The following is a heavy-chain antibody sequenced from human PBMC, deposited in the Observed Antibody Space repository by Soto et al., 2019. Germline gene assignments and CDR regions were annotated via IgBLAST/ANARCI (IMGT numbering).Heavy chain of an antibody. D-gene: IGHD6-13*01. CDR2: ISYDESNK. V-gene: IGHV3-30-3*01. CDR1: GFTISSYA. CDR3: ARDTQGDQQLVLDY. Sequence: QVQLVESRGGVVQPGRSLRLSCAASGFTISSYAMHWVRQAPGKGLEWVAVISYDESNKYCADSVKGRFTISRDNSKNTLYLQMNSLRAEDMAVYYCARDTQGDQQLVLDYWGQGTLVTVSS. J-gene: IGHJ4*02.